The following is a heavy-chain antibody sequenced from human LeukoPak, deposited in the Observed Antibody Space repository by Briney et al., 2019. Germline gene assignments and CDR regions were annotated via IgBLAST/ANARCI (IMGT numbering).Heavy chain of an antibody. CDR2: IYTSGST. V-gene: IGHV4-61*02. CDR1: GGSISSGSYY. D-gene: IGHD3-16*01. Sequence: PSETLSLTCTVSGGSISSGSYYWSWIRQPAGKGLEWIGRIYTSGSTNYNPSLKSRVTISVDTSKNQFSLKLSSVTAADTAVYYCARVRIGGFDYWGQGTLVTVSS. CDR3: ARVRIGGFDY. J-gene: IGHJ4*02.